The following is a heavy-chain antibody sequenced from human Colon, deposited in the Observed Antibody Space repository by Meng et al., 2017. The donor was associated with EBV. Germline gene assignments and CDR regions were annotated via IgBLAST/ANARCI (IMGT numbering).Heavy chain of an antibody. CDR1: GGSISSNGSY. Sequence: QPQRQESGPGLVKPSEPLSLTCTASGGSISSNGSYWDWVRQPPGKGLEWIGAIYHSGSTSYNPSLQSRVTMFVDTSKNQFSLMLTSVTATDTAVYYCARRRGGSGRDCWGQGTLVTVSS. D-gene: IGHD3-10*01. CDR2: IYHSGST. V-gene: IGHV4-39*01. J-gene: IGHJ4*02. CDR3: ARRRGGSGRDC.